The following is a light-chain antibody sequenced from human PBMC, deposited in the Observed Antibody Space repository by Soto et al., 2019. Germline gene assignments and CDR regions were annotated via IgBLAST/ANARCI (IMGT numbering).Light chain of an antibody. CDR3: SSFTGFSTV. V-gene: IGLV2-8*01. J-gene: IGLJ1*01. Sequence: QSALTQPPSAPGSPGQSVTISCTGTSSDIGASNFVSWYQQHPGKAPKLVIYEVTKRPSGVPDRFSGSKFGNTASLTVSGLQTEDEADYYRSSFTGFSTVFGSGTNVTVL. CDR1: SSDIGASNF. CDR2: EVT.